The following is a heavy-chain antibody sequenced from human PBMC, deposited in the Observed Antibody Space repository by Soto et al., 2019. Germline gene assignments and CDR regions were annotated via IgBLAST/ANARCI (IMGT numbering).Heavy chain of an antibody. D-gene: IGHD5-18*01. CDR3: GGGSQDSYYY. V-gene: IGHV4-34*01. CDR2: VKHGGNT. CDR1: DEPFRNYY. J-gene: IGHJ4*02. Sequence: SETLSLTCAVYDEPFRNYYWSWIRQPPGKGLEWIGEVKHGGNTKYDPSLESRVTISVDTSKNQFSLKLTSVTAADTAVYYCGGGSQDSYYYWAKGTLVTVS.